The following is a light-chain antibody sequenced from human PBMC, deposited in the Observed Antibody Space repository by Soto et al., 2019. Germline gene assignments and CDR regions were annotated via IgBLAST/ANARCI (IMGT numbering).Light chain of an antibody. CDR2: GAS. V-gene: IGKV1-9*01. CDR3: QQLNSFPIP. J-gene: IGKJ3*01. Sequence: IQLTQSPSSLSASVGDRVTISCWASQGIANFFAWYQQKPGKAPQLLIYGASTLQSGVPSRFSGSGSGTDFTLTISSLQPEDFATYYCQQLNSFPIPFGPGTKVDIK. CDR1: QGIANF.